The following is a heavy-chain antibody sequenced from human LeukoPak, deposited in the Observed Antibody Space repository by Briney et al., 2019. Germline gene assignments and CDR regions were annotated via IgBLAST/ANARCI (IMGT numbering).Heavy chain of an antibody. CDR2: IYTSGST. CDR1: GYSISSGSYY. CDR3: ATVSDYGTYDY. J-gene: IGHJ4*02. Sequence: SETLSLTCTVSGYSISSGSYYWSWIRQPAGKGLEWIGRIYTSGSTNYNPSLKSRVTISVDTSKNQFSLKLSSVTAADTAVYYCATVSDYGTYDYWGQGTLVTVSS. V-gene: IGHV4-61*02. D-gene: IGHD4-17*01.